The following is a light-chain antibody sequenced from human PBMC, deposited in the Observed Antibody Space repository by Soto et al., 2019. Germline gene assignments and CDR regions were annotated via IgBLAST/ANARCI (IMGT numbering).Light chain of an antibody. CDR1: QSVSSN. CDR3: QQYSSDSNT. CDR2: GAS. Sequence: EIVMTQSPATLSVSPGERATLSCRASQSVSSNLAWYQQKPGQAPRLLIYGASTRATGIPARFSGSRSGTEFTLTISSLQSEDFAVYYCQQYSSDSNTFGQGTRLDIK. J-gene: IGKJ2*01. V-gene: IGKV3-15*01.